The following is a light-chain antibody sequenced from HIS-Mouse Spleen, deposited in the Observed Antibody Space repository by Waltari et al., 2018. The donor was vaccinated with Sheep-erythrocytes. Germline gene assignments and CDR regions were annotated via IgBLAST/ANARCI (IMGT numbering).Light chain of an antibody. CDR1: QGISSW. CDR2: AAS. Sequence: DIQMTQSPSSVSASVGDRVTITCRASQGISSWVAWYQQKPGKAPKLRIYAASSLQSGVPSRFSGSGSGTDFTLTISSLQPEDFATYYCQQANSFPITFGQGTRLEIK. V-gene: IGKV1-12*01. CDR3: QQANSFPIT. J-gene: IGKJ5*01.